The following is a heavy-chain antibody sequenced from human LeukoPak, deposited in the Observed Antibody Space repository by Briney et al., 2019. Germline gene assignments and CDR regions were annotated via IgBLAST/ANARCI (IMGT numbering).Heavy chain of an antibody. CDR1: GFTFSSYA. V-gene: IGHV3-23*01. CDR3: AKGRLLWFGGAFDY. Sequence: GGSLRLSCAASGFTFSSYAMSWVRQAPGKGLEWVSAISGSGGSTCYADSVKGRFTISRDNSKNTLYLQMNSLRAEDTAVYYCAKGRLLWFGGAFDYWGQGTLVTVSS. J-gene: IGHJ4*02. CDR2: ISGSGGST. D-gene: IGHD3-10*01.